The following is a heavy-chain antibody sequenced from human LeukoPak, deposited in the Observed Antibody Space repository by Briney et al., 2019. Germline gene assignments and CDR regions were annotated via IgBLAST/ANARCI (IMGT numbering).Heavy chain of an antibody. Sequence: GGSLRLSCAASGFTFNTHGMNWVRQAPGKGLEWVAIISYDGSHKLYADSVKGRFTISRDYSENTLHLQMNSLRPEDTAVYYCAKSIYGSGTYIGVDYWGQGTLVTVSS. CDR1: GFTFNTHG. CDR2: ISYDGSHK. CDR3: AKSIYGSGTYIGVDY. D-gene: IGHD3-10*01. V-gene: IGHV3-30*18. J-gene: IGHJ4*02.